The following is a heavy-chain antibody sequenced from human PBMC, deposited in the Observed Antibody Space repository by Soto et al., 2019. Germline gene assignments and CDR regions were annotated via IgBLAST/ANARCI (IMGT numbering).Heavy chain of an antibody. V-gene: IGHV3-33*06. D-gene: IGHD2-15*01. J-gene: IGHJ6*02. CDR1: GFTFSTYG. CDR2: TWYDGSNK. CDR3: AKYCTGGSCQTIYGMDV. Sequence: GGSLRLSCAASGFTFSTYGMHWVRQAPGKGLEWVAVTWYDGSNKYYADSVKGRFTISRDNSKNTLYLQMNSLRAEDTAVYYCAKYCTGGSCQTIYGMDVWGQGTTVTVSS.